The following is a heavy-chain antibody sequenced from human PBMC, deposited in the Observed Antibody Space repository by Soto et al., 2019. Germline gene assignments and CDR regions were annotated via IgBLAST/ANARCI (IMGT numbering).Heavy chain of an antibody. CDR1: GFTFSSYG. Sequence: QVQLVESGGGVVQPGRSLRLSCAASGFTFSSYGMHWVRQAPGKGLEWVAVISYDGSNKYYADSVKGRFTISGDNSKNTLYLQMNSLRAEDTVVYYCAKDSRIVVVTAPYDYWGQGTLVTVSS. D-gene: IGHD2-21*02. CDR2: ISYDGSNK. CDR3: AKDSRIVVVTAPYDY. J-gene: IGHJ4*02. V-gene: IGHV3-30*18.